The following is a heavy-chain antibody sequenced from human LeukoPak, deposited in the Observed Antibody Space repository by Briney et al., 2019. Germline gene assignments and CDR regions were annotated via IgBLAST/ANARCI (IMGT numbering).Heavy chain of an antibody. Sequence: ASVKVSCKASGYTFTSYDINWVRQATGQGLEWMGWMNPNSGNTGYAQKFQGRVTTTRNTSISTAYMELSSLRSEDTAVYYCARGPPMVHDFWVPRPTSENWFDPWGQGTLVTVSS. CDR3: ARGPPMVHDFWVPRPTSENWFDP. J-gene: IGHJ5*02. CDR1: GYTFTSYD. CDR2: MNPNSGNT. V-gene: IGHV1-8*01. D-gene: IGHD3-3*01.